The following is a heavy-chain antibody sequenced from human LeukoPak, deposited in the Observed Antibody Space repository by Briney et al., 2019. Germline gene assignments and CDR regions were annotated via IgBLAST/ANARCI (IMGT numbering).Heavy chain of an antibody. V-gene: IGHV1-58*02. CDR1: GFTFTSST. CDR3: AAVRSSYYYYGMDV. J-gene: IGHJ6*02. D-gene: IGHD6-6*01. Sequence: SVKVSCKASGFTFTSSTMRWVRQARGQRLEWIGWIVVGSGNTHYAQKFQERVTITRDMSTSTAYMELSSLRSEDTAVYYCAAVRSSYYYYGMDVWGQGTTVTVSS. CDR2: IVVGSGNT.